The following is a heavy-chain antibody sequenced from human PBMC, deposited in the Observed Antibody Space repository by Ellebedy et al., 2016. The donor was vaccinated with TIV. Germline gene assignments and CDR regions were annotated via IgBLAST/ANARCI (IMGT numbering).Heavy chain of an antibody. CDR2: INSDGSST. CDR3: AREGGEMATGVDY. CDR1: GFTFSSYW. D-gene: IGHD5-24*01. Sequence: GGSLRLXCAASGFTFSSYWMHWVRQAPGKGLVWVSRINSDGSSTSYADSVKGRFTISRDNAKNTLYLQMNSLRAEDTAVYYCAREGGEMATGVDYWGQGTLVTVSS. V-gene: IGHV3-74*01. J-gene: IGHJ4*02.